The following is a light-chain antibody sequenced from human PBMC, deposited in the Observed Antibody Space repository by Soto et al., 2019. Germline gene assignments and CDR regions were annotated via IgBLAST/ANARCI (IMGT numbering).Light chain of an antibody. V-gene: IGLV2-8*01. CDR1: SSDVGGYNY. CDR3: SSYAGSNNVV. Sequence: QSALTQPPSASGSPGQSVTISCTGTSSDVGGYNYVSWYQQHPGKAPKLMIYEVSKRPSGVPDRFSGPKSGNTASLTVSGLQGEDEADYYCSSYAGSNNVVFGGGTKVTVL. J-gene: IGLJ2*01. CDR2: EVS.